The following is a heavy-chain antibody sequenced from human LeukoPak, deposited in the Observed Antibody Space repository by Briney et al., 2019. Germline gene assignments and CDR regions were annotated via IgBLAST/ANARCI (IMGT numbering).Heavy chain of an antibody. CDR3: AKASWVSSTDAVR. CDR1: GFTFDSYD. D-gene: IGHD3-16*01. CDR2: ISGGGEAT. Sequence: PGGSLRLSCAASGFTFDSYDMTWVRQAPGKGLEWVSSISGGGEATYYADSVKGRFTLSSDSSRNTVYFQLNNLRVEDTAIYYCAKASWVSSTDAVRWGQGTLVTVSS. V-gene: IGHV3-23*01. J-gene: IGHJ4*02.